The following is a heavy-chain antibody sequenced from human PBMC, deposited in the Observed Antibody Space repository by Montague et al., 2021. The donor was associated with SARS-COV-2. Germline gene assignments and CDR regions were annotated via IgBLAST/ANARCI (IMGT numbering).Heavy chain of an antibody. Sequence: CPISGDSVSSNSAAWNWIRQSPSRGLEWLGRTYYRSKWYNDYALSVKSRITINPDTSKNQFSLQLNSVTPEDTAVYYCARGQQWLGAVYYYYGMDVWGQGTTVTVSS. V-gene: IGHV6-1*01. CDR2: TYYRSKWYN. CDR1: GDSVSSNSAA. CDR3: ARGQQWLGAVYYYYGMDV. D-gene: IGHD6-19*01. J-gene: IGHJ6*02.